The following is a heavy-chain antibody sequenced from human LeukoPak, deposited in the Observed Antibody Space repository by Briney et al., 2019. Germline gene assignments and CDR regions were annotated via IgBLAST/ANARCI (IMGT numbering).Heavy chain of an antibody. CDR2: ISSSGSTI. V-gene: IGHV3-48*03. CDR1: GFTFSSYE. Sequence: PGGSLRLSCAASGFTFSSYEMNWVRQAPGKGLEWVSYISSSGSTIYYADSVKGRFTISRDNAKNSLYLQMNSLRDEDTAVYYCARKGYYDSSGYYSGYDYYYMDVWGKGTTVTISS. CDR3: ARKGYYDSSGYYSGYDYYYMDV. J-gene: IGHJ6*03. D-gene: IGHD3-22*01.